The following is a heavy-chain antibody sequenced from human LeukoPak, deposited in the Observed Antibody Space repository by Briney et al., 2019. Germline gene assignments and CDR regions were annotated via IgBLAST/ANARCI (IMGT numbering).Heavy chain of an antibody. V-gene: IGHV3-30-3*01. CDR1: GFTFSSYA. CDR3: ARGKVVTAMGAFDI. Sequence: GGSLRLSCAASGFTFSSYAMHWVRQAPGKGLEWAAVISYDGSNKYYADSVKGRFTISRDNAKNSLYLQMNSLRAEDTAVYYCARGKVVTAMGAFDIWGQGTMVTVSS. D-gene: IGHD2-21*02. CDR2: ISYDGSNK. J-gene: IGHJ3*02.